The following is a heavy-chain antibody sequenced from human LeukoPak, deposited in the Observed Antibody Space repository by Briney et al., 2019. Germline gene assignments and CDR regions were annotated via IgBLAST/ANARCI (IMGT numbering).Heavy chain of an antibody. V-gene: IGHV3-21*01. J-gene: IGHJ4*02. CDR2: VSATSTYI. Sequence: PGGSLRLSCAGSGFPFSSYSMNWIRQAPGKGLEWVSSVSATSTYIYYADSVQGRFTISRDNARNSLYLQMNSLRADDTAVYYCARAAPGNFDFWGQGTLVTVSS. D-gene: IGHD2-15*01. CDR1: GFPFSSYS. CDR3: ARAAPGNFDF.